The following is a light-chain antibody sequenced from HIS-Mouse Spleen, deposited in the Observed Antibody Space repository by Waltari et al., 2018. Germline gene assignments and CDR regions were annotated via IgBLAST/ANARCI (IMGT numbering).Light chain of an antibody. CDR2: EFS. CDR1: SSDVGGYNY. CDR3: SSYTSSSTYV. J-gene: IGLJ1*01. V-gene: IGLV2-14*01. Sequence: QSALTQPASVSGSPGQSITISCTGTSSDVGGYNYVSWYQQHPGKAPKLMIEEFSTRPAGVSNRFSGSKSGNTASLTISGLQAEDDADYYCSSYTSSSTYVFGTGTKVTVL.